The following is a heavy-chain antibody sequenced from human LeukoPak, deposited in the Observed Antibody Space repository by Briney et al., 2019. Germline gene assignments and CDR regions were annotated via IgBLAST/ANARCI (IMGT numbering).Heavy chain of an antibody. CDR2: IYPGDSDT. CDR3: ARRVDISWGDGDAFDI. J-gene: IGHJ3*02. D-gene: IGHD3-10*01. Sequence: GESLKISCKGSGYSFTSYWIGWVRQMPGKGLEWMGIIYPGDSDTRYSPSFQGQVTISADESISTAYLQWSSLRASDTAMYYCARRVDISWGDGDAFDIWGQGTMVTVSS. CDR1: GYSFTSYW. V-gene: IGHV5-51*01.